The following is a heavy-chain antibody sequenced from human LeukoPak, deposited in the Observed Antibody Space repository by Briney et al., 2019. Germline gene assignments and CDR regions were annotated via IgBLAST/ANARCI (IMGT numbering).Heavy chain of an antibody. CDR1: GGSISSGSYY. CDR2: IYTSGST. Sequence: PSETLSLTCTVSGGSISSGSYYWSWIRQPAGKGLEWIGRIYTSGSTNYNPSLKSRVTISVDTSKNQFSLKLSSVTAADTAVYYCARERPGEATIRHYYYYYMDVRGKGTTVTISS. J-gene: IGHJ6*03. V-gene: IGHV4-61*02. D-gene: IGHD5-24*01. CDR3: ARERPGEATIRHYYYYYMDV.